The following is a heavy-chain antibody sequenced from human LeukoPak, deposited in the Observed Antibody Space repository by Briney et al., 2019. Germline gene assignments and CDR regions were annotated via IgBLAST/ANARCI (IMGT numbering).Heavy chain of an antibody. CDR1: GFTFSSYG. V-gene: IGHV3-33*01. CDR2: IWYDGSNK. Sequence: PGGSQILCCAASGFTFSSYGMHWVRQAPGKGLEWVAVIWYDGSNKYYADSVKGGFTISRDNSKNTLYLQMNSLRADDTAVYFCARDRCGGGSCHYYFDYWGQGTLVTVSS. J-gene: IGHJ4*02. D-gene: IGHD2-15*01. CDR3: ARDRCGGGSCHYYFDY.